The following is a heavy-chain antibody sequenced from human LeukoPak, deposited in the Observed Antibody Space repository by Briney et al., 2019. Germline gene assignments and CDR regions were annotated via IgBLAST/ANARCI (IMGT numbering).Heavy chain of an antibody. V-gene: IGHV3-48*02. CDR1: GFTFSRFR. J-gene: IGHJ4*02. CDR2: ISSSSSAI. D-gene: IGHD2-15*01. CDR3: AQKGGTDH. Sequence: GGSLRLSCAASGFTFSRFRMNWVRQAPGKGLEWISYISSSSSAIYYADSVKGRFTISRDNAKNSLYLQMSSLRDEDTAVYYCAQKGGTDHWGQGTLVTVSS.